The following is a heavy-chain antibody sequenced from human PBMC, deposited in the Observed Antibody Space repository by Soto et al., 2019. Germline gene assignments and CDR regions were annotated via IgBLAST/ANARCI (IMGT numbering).Heavy chain of an antibody. CDR3: ARPRSGSYYYGMDV. J-gene: IGHJ6*02. D-gene: IGHD3-3*01. Sequence: QVQLVQSGAEVKKPGASVKVSCKASGYTFTSYDINWVRQATGQGVEWMGWMNPNSGNTGYEHKFQGRVTMTRNTSIFTGYTELISLRSEDTAVYYCARPRSGSYYYGMDVWGQGTAVTVSS. CDR1: GYTFTSYD. CDR2: MNPNSGNT. V-gene: IGHV1-8*01.